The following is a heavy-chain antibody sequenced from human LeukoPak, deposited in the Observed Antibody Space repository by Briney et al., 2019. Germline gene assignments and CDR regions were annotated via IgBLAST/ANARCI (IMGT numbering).Heavy chain of an antibody. J-gene: IGHJ4*02. V-gene: IGHV3-30*02. CDR2: IRYDGSNN. CDR1: RFSFSSYC. D-gene: IGHD2-21*01. CDR3: AKAPVTACRGAYCYSFDY. Sequence: GGSLTLSCAVSRFSFSSYCMHWVRQPPGEGLEWVAFIRYDGSNNYYADSVKGRFTISSDRSNHTLLLQMNRLRPAAAAVYYCAKAPVTACRGAYCYSFDYWGQGTMVTVSS.